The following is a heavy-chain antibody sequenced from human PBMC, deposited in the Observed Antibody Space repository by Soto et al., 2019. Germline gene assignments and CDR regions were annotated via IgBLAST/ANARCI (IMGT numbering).Heavy chain of an antibody. V-gene: IGHV3-7*01. J-gene: IGHJ3*02. Sequence: EVQLVESGGGLVQPGGSLRLSCAASGFTFRSYWMTWVRQAPGKGLEWVANIHPDGSAKYYVDSVKGRLTISRDNAKNSLYLQMSSLTAEDTAVYYCAYNSRSGTFAFDTWGQGTMVTVSP. CDR3: AYNSRSGTFAFDT. CDR2: IHPDGSAK. CDR1: GFTFRSYW. D-gene: IGHD1-1*01.